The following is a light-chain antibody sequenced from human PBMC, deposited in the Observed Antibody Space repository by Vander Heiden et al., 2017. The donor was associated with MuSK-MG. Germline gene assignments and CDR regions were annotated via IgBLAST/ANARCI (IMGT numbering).Light chain of an antibody. CDR1: SSDVGGYNY. J-gene: IGLJ1*01. V-gene: IGLV2-14*01. CDR2: DVS. CDR3: SSYTSSSTL. Sequence: QSALTQPASVSGSPGQSITISCTGTSSDVGGYNYVSWYQTHPGNASKLMIYDVSNRPAGVSNRFSGSKSGNTASLTISGLQAEDEDDYYCSSYTSSSTLFGTGTKVTVL.